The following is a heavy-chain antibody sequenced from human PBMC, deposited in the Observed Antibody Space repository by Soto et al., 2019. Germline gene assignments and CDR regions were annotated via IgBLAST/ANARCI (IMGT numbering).Heavy chain of an antibody. Sequence: TSETLSLTCTVSGGSISSGGYYWSWIRQHPGKGLEWIGYIYYSGSTYYNPSLKSRVTISVDTSKNQFSLKLSSVTAADTAVYYCARTGYCSGGSCLLALFDYWGQGTLVTVSS. CDR3: ARTGYCSGGSCLLALFDY. D-gene: IGHD2-15*01. V-gene: IGHV4-31*03. J-gene: IGHJ4*02. CDR1: GGSISSGGYY. CDR2: IYYSGST.